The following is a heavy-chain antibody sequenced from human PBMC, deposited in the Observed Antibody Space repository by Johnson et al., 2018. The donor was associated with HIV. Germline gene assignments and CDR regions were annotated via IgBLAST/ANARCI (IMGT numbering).Heavy chain of an antibody. CDR1: GFTFRDYY. Sequence: QVQLVESGGDLVKPGGSLRLSCAASGFTFRDYYMSWIRQAPGKGLEWVAVISYDGSNKYYADSVKGRFTISRDNSKNTLYLQMNSLRAEDTAVYYCARDRAWGDNVVVAAYGAFDIWGQGTLVTVSP. CDR2: ISYDGSNK. D-gene: IGHD2-15*01. J-gene: IGHJ3*02. CDR3: ARDRAWGDNVVVAAYGAFDI. V-gene: IGHV3-30-3*01.